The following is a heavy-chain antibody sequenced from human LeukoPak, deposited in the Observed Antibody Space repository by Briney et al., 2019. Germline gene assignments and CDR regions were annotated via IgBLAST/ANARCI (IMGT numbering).Heavy chain of an antibody. D-gene: IGHD3/OR15-3a*01. V-gene: IGHV3-15*01. CDR2: IKSKADGGTT. CDR1: GFTFRNGW. Sequence: PGGSLRLSCAASGFTFRNGWMTWVRQAPGKGLEWVGRIKSKADGGTTDYAAPVKGRFTISRDDSKNTLFLQMNSLKTEDTAVYYCTMDGLRDNIAWYVDYWGQGTLVTVSS. J-gene: IGHJ4*02. CDR3: TMDGLRDNIAWYVDY.